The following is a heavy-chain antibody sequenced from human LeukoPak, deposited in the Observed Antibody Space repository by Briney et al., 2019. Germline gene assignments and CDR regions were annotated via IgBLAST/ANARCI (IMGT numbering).Heavy chain of an antibody. D-gene: IGHD2-15*01. CDR1: GYTFTGYY. Sequence: ASVKVSCKASGYTFTGYYMHWVRQAPGQGLEWMALMDPNSGKTGYAQKFQGRVTLTRNTSMSTASMELSSLKSEDTAVYYCARGPTLGGFDHWGQGTLVTVSS. CDR2: MDPNSGKT. CDR3: ARGPTLGGFDH. V-gene: IGHV1-8*02. J-gene: IGHJ4*02.